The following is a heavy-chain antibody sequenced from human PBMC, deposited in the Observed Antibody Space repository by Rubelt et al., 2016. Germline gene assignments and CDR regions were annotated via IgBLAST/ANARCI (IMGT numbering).Heavy chain of an antibody. J-gene: IGHJ3*02. Sequence: QVQLQESGPGLVKPSEILSLTCTVSGYSISSGYYWGWIRQPPGKGLAWIGSIYHIGSTYYNPSLKSRVTISVDTSKNQFSLKLSSVTAADTAVYYCASAAGPTQNYDSSGFAFDIWGQGTMVTVSS. CDR2: IYHIGST. V-gene: IGHV4-38-2*02. CDR1: GYSISSGYY. D-gene: IGHD3-22*01. CDR3: ASAAGPTQNYDSSGFAFDI.